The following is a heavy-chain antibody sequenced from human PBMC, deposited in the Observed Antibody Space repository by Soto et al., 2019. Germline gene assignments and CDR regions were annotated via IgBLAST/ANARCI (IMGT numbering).Heavy chain of an antibody. CDR2: IYPGDSDT. V-gene: IGHV5-51*01. CDR1: GYSFTSYW. J-gene: IGHJ3*02. CDR3: ASQGRGSSASSNAFDI. Sequence: GESLKISCKGSGYSFTSYWIGWVRQMPGKGLEWMGIIYPGDSDTRYSPSFQGQVTISAVKSISTAYLQWSSLKASDTAMYYCASQGRGSSASSNAFDIWGQGTMVTVSS. D-gene: IGHD6-6*01.